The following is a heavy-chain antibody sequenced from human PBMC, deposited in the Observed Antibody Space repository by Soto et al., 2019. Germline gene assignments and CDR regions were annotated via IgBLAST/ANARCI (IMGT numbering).Heavy chain of an antibody. D-gene: IGHD3-3*01. CDR1: GYSFTSYW. V-gene: IGHV5-51*01. CDR2: IFLGDSDT. J-gene: IGHJ6*02. Sequence: PGESLKISCKGSGYSFTSYWIGWVRQMPGKGLEWMLFIFLGDSDTRYSPSFQGQVTISADKSISTAYLQWSSLKASDTAIYYCARLNRIAIFGWSIGMDVWGQGTTVTVSS. CDR3: ARLNRIAIFGWSIGMDV.